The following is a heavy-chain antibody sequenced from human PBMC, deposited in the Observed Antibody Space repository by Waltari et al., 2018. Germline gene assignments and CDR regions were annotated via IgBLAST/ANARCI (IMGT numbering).Heavy chain of an antibody. J-gene: IGHJ4*02. CDR1: GFSFSNYW. CDR3: ATDGNYFAF. V-gene: IGHV3-7*03. D-gene: IGHD3-10*01. CDR2: IDQDVNKK. Sequence: EVQMIESGGGLVQPGGSLRLSCASSGFSFSNYWMSWVRLAPGKGLGWVANIDQDVNKKYYRDSVRGRFTISRDKTKNSLYLQMNSLRADDTAVYYCATDGNYFAFWGQGTLVTVSS.